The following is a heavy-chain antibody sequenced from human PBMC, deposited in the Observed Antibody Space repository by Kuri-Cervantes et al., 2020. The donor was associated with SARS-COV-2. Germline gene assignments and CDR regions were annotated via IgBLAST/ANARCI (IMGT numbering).Heavy chain of an antibody. D-gene: IGHD3-3*01. CDR2: ITFDGGNE. J-gene: IGHJ4*02. CDR3: ARNDFWSGYYLDY. Sequence: GESLKISCAASGFTFSDYYMSWIRQAPGKGLEWVALITFDGGNEYYADSVKGRFTTSRDNSKDILYLQMNNLRAEDTAVYYCARNDFWSGYYLDYWGQGTLVTVSS. V-gene: IGHV3-30-3*01. CDR1: GFTFSDYY.